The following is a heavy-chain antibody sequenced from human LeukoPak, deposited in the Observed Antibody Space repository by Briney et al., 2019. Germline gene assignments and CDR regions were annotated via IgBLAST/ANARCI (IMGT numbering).Heavy chain of an antibody. Sequence: SETLSLTGIVSGGSFSSYYWSWIRQPPGKGLELIGYIFTSGFTNYNPSLESRVTISLDTSKNQFSLKLYSVTAADTAVYYCARLDTSDWAWYFDLWGRGSLVTVSS. CDR2: IFTSGFT. V-gene: IGHV4-4*09. CDR3: ARLDTSDWAWYFDL. CDR1: GGSFSSYY. J-gene: IGHJ2*01. D-gene: IGHD6-19*01.